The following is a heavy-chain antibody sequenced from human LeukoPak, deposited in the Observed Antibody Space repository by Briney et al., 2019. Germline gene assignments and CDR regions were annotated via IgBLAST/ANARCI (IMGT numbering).Heavy chain of an antibody. J-gene: IGHJ4*02. CDR3: AKARSSWGRYFDF. D-gene: IGHD3-16*01. CDR2: TSTRGGST. CDR1: GFIFSSYG. V-gene: IGHV3-23*01. Sequence: PGGSLRLSCAASGFIFSSYGMSWVRQAPGKGLEWISSTSTRGGSTFYADSVKGRFFISRDNSNNTLFLLMSSLRVDDTAVYYCAKARSSWGRYFDFWGRGTLVTVS.